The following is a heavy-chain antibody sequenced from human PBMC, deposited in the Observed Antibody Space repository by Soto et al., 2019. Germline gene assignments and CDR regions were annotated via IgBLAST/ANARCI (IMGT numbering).Heavy chain of an antibody. CDR2: IYPGDSDT. CDR3: ARRGRGNWAFDY. Sequence: GEALKISWNASGSIFSNYCIVWVRQMPWKGLEWMGIIYPGDSDTRYSPSFQGQVTISADKSISTAYLQWRSLQGSDTAMYFFARRGRGNWAFDYWAQGTQVPVSS. CDR1: GSIFSNYC. V-gene: IGHV5-51*01. D-gene: IGHD3-16*01. J-gene: IGHJ4*02.